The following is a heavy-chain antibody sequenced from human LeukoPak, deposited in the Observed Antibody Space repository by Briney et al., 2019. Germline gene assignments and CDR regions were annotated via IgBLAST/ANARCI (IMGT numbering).Heavy chain of an antibody. V-gene: IGHV1-2*02. Sequence: ASVKVSCKASGYTFTGYYMHWVRQAPGQGLEWMGWINPNSGGTNYAQKFQGRVTMTRDTSFSTAYMELSRLRSDDTAVYYCASEGYCSSTSCYADYWGQGTLVTVSS. CDR3: ASEGYCSSTSCYADY. J-gene: IGHJ4*02. CDR2: INPNSGGT. D-gene: IGHD2-2*01. CDR1: GYTFTGYY.